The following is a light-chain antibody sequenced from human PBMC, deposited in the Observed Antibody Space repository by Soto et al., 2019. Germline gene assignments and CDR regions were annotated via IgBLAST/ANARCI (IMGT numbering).Light chain of an antibody. Sequence: QAVVTQEPSLTVSPGGTVTLACGSSIEDVTSGRYPYWFQQKPGQAPRTLIYDTTNKHSWTPARFSGSLLGGKAALTLSGAQPEDQADYYCLLSYSGIRVFGGGTKLTVL. CDR3: LLSYSGIRV. J-gene: IGLJ3*02. CDR2: DTT. CDR1: IEDVTSGRY. V-gene: IGLV7-46*01.